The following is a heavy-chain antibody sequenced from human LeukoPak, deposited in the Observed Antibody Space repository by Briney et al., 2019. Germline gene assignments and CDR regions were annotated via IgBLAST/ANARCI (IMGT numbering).Heavy chain of an antibody. Sequence: ASLKVSCKASGYTFTRYGIRWVRQAPGQGLEWMGWISAYNGNTNYAQKLQGRVTMTTDTSTSTAYMELRSLRSDDTAVYYCAREGIHYGVTVYWGPGTLVTVSS. CDR1: GYTFTRYG. CDR2: ISAYNGNT. J-gene: IGHJ4*02. D-gene: IGHD4-17*01. V-gene: IGHV1-18*01. CDR3: AREGIHYGVTVY.